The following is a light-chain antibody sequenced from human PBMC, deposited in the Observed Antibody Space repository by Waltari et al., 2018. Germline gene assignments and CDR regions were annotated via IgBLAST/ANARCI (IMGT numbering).Light chain of an antibody. CDR1: QNIDSW. CDR3: QQYKSYST. J-gene: IGKJ1*01. V-gene: IGKV1-5*03. Sequence: DIQMTQTPSTLSASVGDRVTITCRASQNIDSWLAWYQQKPGKDPKHRIYRASSLESGVPSRFSGSGDGTEFTLTISGLQPDDFATYYCQQYKSYSTFGQGTKVDIK. CDR2: RAS.